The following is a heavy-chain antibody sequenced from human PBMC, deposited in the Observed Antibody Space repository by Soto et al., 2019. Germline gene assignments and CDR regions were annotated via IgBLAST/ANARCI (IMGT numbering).Heavy chain of an antibody. D-gene: IGHD1-7*01. Sequence: QVQLVKSGAEVKKPGASVKVSCKVSGYTFANYGISWARQAPGQGLEWMGWINTYNGNINYAQKLQGRVTMTTDTSTSTAYMELRSLRSDDTALYYCARERGNYKYFDYWGQGTLVTVSS. J-gene: IGHJ4*02. CDR1: GYTFANYG. CDR3: ARERGNYKYFDY. CDR2: INTYNGNI. V-gene: IGHV1-18*01.